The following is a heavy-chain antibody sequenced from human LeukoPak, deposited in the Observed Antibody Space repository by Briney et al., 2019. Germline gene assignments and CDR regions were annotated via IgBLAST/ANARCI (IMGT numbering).Heavy chain of an antibody. J-gene: IGHJ4*02. CDR2: INSDGSST. CDR1: GFTFSSYW. V-gene: IGHV3-74*01. Sequence: PGGSLRLXCAASGFTFSSYWMHWVRRAPGKGLVSVSRINSDGSSTSYADSVKGRFTISRDNAKNTLYLQMNSLRAEDTAVYYCARVSVYWGQGTLVTVSS. CDR3: ARVSVY.